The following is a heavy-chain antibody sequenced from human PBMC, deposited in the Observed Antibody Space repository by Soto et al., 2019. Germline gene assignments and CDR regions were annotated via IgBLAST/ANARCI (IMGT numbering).Heavy chain of an antibody. CDR1: GGSINSGGDY. J-gene: IGHJ4*02. CDR3: ARGSAAAGNFDY. Sequence: QVQLQESGPGLVKPSQTLSLICTVSGGSINSGGDYWTWIRQHPVKGLEWIGYIYYSGSTDYNPSLKSRVTISVDASKNQFSLSLRSVTAADTAVYYFARGSAAAGNFDYWGQGTLVTVSS. CDR2: IYYSGST. V-gene: IGHV4-31*03. D-gene: IGHD6-13*01.